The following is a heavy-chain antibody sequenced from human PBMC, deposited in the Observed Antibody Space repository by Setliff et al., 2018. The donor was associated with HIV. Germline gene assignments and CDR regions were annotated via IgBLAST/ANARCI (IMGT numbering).Heavy chain of an antibody. CDR2: ISHRGST. D-gene: IGHD3-9*01. CDR1: GIPIDRVYS. V-gene: IGHV4-38-2*02. CDR3: ARDQSDYNVLTGFGDFDY. J-gene: IGHJ4*01. Sequence: SETLSLTCGVSGIPIDRVYSWAWIRQPPGKGLEWIGTISHRGSTHYNSPLQGRISISIDTSKNQFSLTLTSVTAADTAMYYCARDQSDYNVLTGFGDFDYWGHGTLVTVSS.